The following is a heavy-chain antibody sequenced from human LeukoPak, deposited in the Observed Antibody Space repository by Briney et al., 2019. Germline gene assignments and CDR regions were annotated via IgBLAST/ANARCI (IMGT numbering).Heavy chain of an antibody. Sequence: GSSVKVSCKASGGTFSSYAISWVRQAPGQGLEWMGGIIPIFGTANYAQKFQGRVTITADESTSTAYMELSSLRSEDTAVYYCARGSSIVVVPAAGGAFDIWGQGTMVTVSS. CDR1: GGTFSSYA. V-gene: IGHV1-69*01. D-gene: IGHD2-2*01. CDR3: ARGSSIVVVPAAGGAFDI. J-gene: IGHJ3*02. CDR2: IIPIFGTA.